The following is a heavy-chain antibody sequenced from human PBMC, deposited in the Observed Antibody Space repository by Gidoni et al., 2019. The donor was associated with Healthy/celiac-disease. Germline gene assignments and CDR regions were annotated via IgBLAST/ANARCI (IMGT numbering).Heavy chain of an antibody. D-gene: IGHD6-13*01. Sequence: EVQLVESGGGLVQPGGSLRLSCPASGFTFSSYWMHWVRQAPGKGLVCVSRINSDGSSTSYADSVKGRFTISRDNAKNTLYLQMNSLRAEDTAVYYCARTIAAAVPLDWGQGTLVTVSS. V-gene: IGHV3-74*01. CDR2: INSDGSST. CDR1: GFTFSSYW. J-gene: IGHJ4*02. CDR3: ARTIAAAVPLD.